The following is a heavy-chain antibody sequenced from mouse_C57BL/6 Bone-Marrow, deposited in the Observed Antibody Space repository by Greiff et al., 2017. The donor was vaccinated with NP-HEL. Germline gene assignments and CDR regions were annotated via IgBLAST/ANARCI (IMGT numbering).Heavy chain of an antibody. Sequence: VQLQQPGAELVMPGASVKLSCKASGYTFTSYWMHWVKQRPGQGLEWIGEIDPSDSYTNYNQKFKGKSTLTVDKSSSTAYMQLSSLTSEDSAVYYCARNCSYEVWYFDVWGTGTTVTVSS. V-gene: IGHV1-69*01. CDR2: IDPSDSYT. J-gene: IGHJ1*03. CDR1: GYTFTSYW. CDR3: ARNCSYEVWYFDV. D-gene: IGHD1-1*01.